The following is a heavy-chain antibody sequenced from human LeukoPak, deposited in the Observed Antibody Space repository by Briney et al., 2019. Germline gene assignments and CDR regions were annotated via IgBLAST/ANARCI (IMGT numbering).Heavy chain of an antibody. CDR3: ARDGDYYGSGSYYPFDY. J-gene: IGHJ4*02. V-gene: IGHV3-33*01. D-gene: IGHD3-10*01. CDR1: GFTFSSYG. CDR2: IWYDGSNK. Sequence: GGSLRLSCAASGFTFSSYGMHWVRQAPGKGLEWVAVIWYDGSNKYYADSVKGRLTISRDNSKNTLYLQMNSLRAEDTAVYYCARDGDYYGSGSYYPFDYWGQGTLVTVSS.